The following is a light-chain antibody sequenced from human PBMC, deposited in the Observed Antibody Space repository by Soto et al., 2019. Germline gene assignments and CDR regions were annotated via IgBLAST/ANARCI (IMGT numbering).Light chain of an antibody. J-gene: IGKJ1*01. Sequence: DIVMTQSPDSLAVSLGERATINCKSSQSVLYSSNNKNYLAWYQQKPGQPPKLLIYWASTRESGVPDRFSGRGSGTDFTLTISSLQAEDVAVYSCQQYYSTPRTFGQGTKVEIK. CDR2: WAS. CDR1: QSVLYSSNNKNY. V-gene: IGKV4-1*01. CDR3: QQYYSTPRT.